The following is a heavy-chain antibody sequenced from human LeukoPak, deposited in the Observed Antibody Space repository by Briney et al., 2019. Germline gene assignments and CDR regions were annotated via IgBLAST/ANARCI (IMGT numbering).Heavy chain of an antibody. Sequence: GGSLRLSCAASGFTVSSNYMSWVRQAPGKGLEWVSAISGSGGSTYYADSVKGRFTISRDNSKNTLYLQMNSLRAEDTAVYYCAKIYSSSWYYFDYWGQGTLVTVSS. CDR1: GFTVSSNY. CDR3: AKIYSSSWYYFDY. V-gene: IGHV3-23*01. J-gene: IGHJ4*02. CDR2: ISGSGGST. D-gene: IGHD6-13*01.